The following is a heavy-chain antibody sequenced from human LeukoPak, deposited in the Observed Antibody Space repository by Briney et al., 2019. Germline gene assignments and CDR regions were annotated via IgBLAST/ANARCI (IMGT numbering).Heavy chain of an antibody. Sequence: SQTLSLTCTVSGGSISSGDYYWSWIRQPPGKGLEWIGYIYYSGSTYYNPSLKSRVTISVDTSKNQFSLKLSSVTAADTAVYYCARLMTTGTYYYYYGMDVWGQGTTVTVS. D-gene: IGHD4-11*01. V-gene: IGHV4-30-4*01. CDR3: ARLMTTGTYYYYYGMDV. CDR2: IYYSGST. CDR1: GGSISSGDYY. J-gene: IGHJ6*02.